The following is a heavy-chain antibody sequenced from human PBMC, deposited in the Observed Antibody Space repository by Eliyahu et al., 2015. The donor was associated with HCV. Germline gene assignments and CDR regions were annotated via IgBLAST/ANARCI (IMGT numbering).Heavy chain of an antibody. CDR3: AREAGMDV. V-gene: IGHV3-33*01. J-gene: IGHJ6*02. Sequence: QVQLVESGGGVXQPGRSLGRSXAAXGFTFSTXGRXGVGQAPGEGVEGVAVIWYDGSNKYYADSVKGRFTISRDNSKNTLYLQMNSLRAEDTAVYYCAREAGMDVWGQGTTVTVSS. CDR2: IWYDGSNK. CDR1: GFTFSTXG.